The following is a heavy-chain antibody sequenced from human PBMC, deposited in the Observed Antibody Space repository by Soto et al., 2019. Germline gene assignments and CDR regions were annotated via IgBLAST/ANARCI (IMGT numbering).Heavy chain of an antibody. V-gene: IGHV3-21*01. Sequence: GGSLRLSCAASGFTFSSYSMNWVRQAPGKGLEWVSSISSSSSYIYYADSVKGRFTISRDNAKNSLYLQMNSLRAEDTAVYYWARDSLDEYHTGYCSSTSCYSRSLDYWGQGTLVTVSS. CDR1: GFTFSSYS. J-gene: IGHJ4*02. D-gene: IGHD2-2*02. CDR3: ARDSLDEYHTGYCSSTSCYSRSLDY. CDR2: ISSSSSYI.